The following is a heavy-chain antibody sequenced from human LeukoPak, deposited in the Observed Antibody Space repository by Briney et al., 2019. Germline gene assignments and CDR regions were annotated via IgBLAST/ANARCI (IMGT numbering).Heavy chain of an antibody. D-gene: IGHD3-10*01. CDR3: ARELAGHYYGSGSSFDY. J-gene: IGHJ4*02. Sequence: GGSLRLSCTASGFTFSTYWMSWVRQAPGKGLEWVANTREGGSEKYYVDSVKGRFTISRDNAKNSLYLQMNSLRAEDTAVYYCARELAGHYYGSGSSFDYWGQGTLVTVSS. CDR2: TREGGSEK. CDR1: GFTFSTYW. V-gene: IGHV3-7*01.